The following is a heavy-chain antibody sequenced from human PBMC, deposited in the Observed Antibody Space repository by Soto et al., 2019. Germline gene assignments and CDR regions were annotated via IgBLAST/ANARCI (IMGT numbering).Heavy chain of an antibody. CDR1: GYTFTSYD. CDR3: ARGRMYSSSWYDFRGYYYGMDV. CDR2: MNPNSGNT. D-gene: IGHD6-13*01. J-gene: IGHJ6*02. Sequence: ASVKVSCKASGYTFTSYDINWVRQATGQGLEWMGWMNPNSGNTGYAQKFQGRVTMTRNTSISTAYMELSSLRSEDTAVYYCARGRMYSSSWYDFRGYYYGMDVWGQGTTVTVSS. V-gene: IGHV1-8*01.